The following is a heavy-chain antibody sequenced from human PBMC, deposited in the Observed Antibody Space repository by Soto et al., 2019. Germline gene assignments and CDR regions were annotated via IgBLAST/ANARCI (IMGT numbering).Heavy chain of an antibody. Sequence: PSETLSLTCTVSGGSISSGGYYWSWIRQHPGKGLEWIGYIYYSGSTYYNPSLKSRVTISVDTSKNQFSLKLSSVTAADTAVYYCARDVRYDSSGYQSVFDYWGQGTLVTVSS. CDR1: GGSISSGGYY. V-gene: IGHV4-31*03. J-gene: IGHJ4*02. CDR3: ARDVRYDSSGYQSVFDY. D-gene: IGHD3-22*01. CDR2: IYYSGST.